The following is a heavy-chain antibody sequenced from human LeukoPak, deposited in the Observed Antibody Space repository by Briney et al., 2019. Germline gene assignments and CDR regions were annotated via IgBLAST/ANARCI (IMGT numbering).Heavy chain of an antibody. CDR1: GFTFSSYA. Sequence: SGGSLRHSCAASGFTFSSYAMSWVRQAPGKGLEWVSAISGSGGSTYYADSVKGRFTISRDNSKNTLYLQMNSLRAEDTAVYYCAKKGGFEYQLHERSLFDYWGQGTLVTVSS. CDR3: AKKGGFEYQLHERSLFDY. CDR2: ISGSGGST. D-gene: IGHD2-2*01. V-gene: IGHV3-23*01. J-gene: IGHJ4*02.